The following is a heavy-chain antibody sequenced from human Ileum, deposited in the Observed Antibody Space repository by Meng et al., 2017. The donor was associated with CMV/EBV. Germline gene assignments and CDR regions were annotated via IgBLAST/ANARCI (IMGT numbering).Heavy chain of an antibody. J-gene: IGHJ4*02. CDR1: GDSISSGDYF. CDR2: ITYSGTT. D-gene: IGHD3-22*01. Sequence: RLQLQESCPGLVKPSETLSLTCTASGDSISSGDYFWGWIRQPPKGLEWVASITYSGTTYYNPSLKSRVTMSVDTSKNQFSLKLNSVTAADTAVYYCVRASITMIDYWGQGTLVTVSS. CDR3: VRASITMIDY. V-gene: IGHV4-39*06.